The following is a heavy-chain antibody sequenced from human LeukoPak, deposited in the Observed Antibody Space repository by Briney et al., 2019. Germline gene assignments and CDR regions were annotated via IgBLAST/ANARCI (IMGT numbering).Heavy chain of an antibody. CDR1: GGSISSYY. CDR2: IYYSGST. D-gene: IGHD4-23*01. CDR3: ARLYYGGITYYYYYMDV. Sequence: SETLSLTCTVSGGSISSYYWSWIRQPPGKGLEWIGYIYYSGSTNYNPSLESRVTISVDTSKNQFSLKLSSVTAADTAVYYCARLYYGGITYYYYYMDVWGKGTTVTVSS. J-gene: IGHJ6*03. V-gene: IGHV4-59*01.